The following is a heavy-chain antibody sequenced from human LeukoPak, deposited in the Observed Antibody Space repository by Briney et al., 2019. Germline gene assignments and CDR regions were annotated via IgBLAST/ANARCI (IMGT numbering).Heavy chain of an antibody. V-gene: IGHV4-59*08. CDR1: GGFISCYY. D-gene: IGHD3-3*01. CDR2: IYYSGST. Sequence: SDTLSLTYTVSGGFISCYYASWIRLPPGEGLELIGYIYYSGSTNYNPALKSRVTISVDTSKNQFSLKLSSVTAADTAVYYCARQRFLEWYFDYWGQGTLVTVSS. CDR3: ARQRFLEWYFDY. J-gene: IGHJ4*02.